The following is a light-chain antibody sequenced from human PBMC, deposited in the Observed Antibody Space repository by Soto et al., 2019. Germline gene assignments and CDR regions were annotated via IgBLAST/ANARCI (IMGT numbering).Light chain of an antibody. CDR2: GAY. Sequence: IVIPQSPATLSVSPGERATLSCRASQSVSSKLAWYQQKPGQAHRLVIYGAYTRATGIPARFSGSGSGTEFTLTIRSLQSEDFAVYYCKQYSNWPLTFGGGTKVDIK. CDR3: KQYSNWPLT. J-gene: IGKJ4*01. V-gene: IGKV3-15*01. CDR1: QSVSSK.